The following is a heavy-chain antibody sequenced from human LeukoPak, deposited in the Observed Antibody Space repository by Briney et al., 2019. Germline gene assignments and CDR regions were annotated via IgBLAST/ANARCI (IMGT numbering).Heavy chain of an antibody. Sequence: GGSLRLSCAASGFTFSSHSMNWVRQAPGKGLEWISYITSSSSTIHYADSVKGRFTISRDNAKNSLYLQMNSLRDDDTAVYYCARGLVGRAWFDPWGQGTLVTVSS. J-gene: IGHJ5*02. D-gene: IGHD3-9*01. V-gene: IGHV3-48*02. CDR1: GFTFSSHS. CDR2: ITSSSSTI. CDR3: ARGLVGRAWFDP.